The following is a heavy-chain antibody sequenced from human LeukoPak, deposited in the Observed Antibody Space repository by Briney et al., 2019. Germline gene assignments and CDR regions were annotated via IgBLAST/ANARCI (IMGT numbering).Heavy chain of an antibody. D-gene: IGHD6-13*01. CDR3: ASPTASGPYYFDY. J-gene: IGHJ4*02. V-gene: IGHV4-34*01. CDR2: INHSGST. Sequence: PSETLSLTCAVYGGSFSGYYWSWIRQPPGKGLEWIGEINHSGSTNYNPSLKSRVTISVDTSKNQFSLKLSSVTAADTAVYYCASPTASGPYYFDYWGQGTLVTVSS. CDR1: GGSFSGYY.